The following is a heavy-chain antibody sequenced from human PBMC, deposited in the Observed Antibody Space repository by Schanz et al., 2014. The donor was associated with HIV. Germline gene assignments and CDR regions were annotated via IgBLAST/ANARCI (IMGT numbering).Heavy chain of an antibody. CDR1: GFTFSNFG. CDR3: AREGTYDYALS. V-gene: IGHV3-33*08. CDR2: TWYDGSNK. Sequence: QVQLVESGGGVVQPGMSLTLSCAASGFTFSNFGMHWVRQAPGKGLEWVAVTWYDGSNKDYADSVKGRFTISRDKSKSTLYLQMNSLRAEDTAVYYCAREGTYDYALSWGQGTLVTVSS. D-gene: IGHD3-16*01. J-gene: IGHJ4*02.